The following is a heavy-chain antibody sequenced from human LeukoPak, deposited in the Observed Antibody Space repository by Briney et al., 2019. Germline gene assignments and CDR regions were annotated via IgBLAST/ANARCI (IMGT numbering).Heavy chain of an antibody. J-gene: IGHJ5*02. CDR3: ASNYDYVWGRSFDP. V-gene: IGHV1-8*01. D-gene: IGHD3-16*01. Sequence: AAVNVSCKASGYTFTRYDINWVRQATGQGLEWMGWMNPNSGNTGYAQKFQGRATMTRNTSISTAYMELSSLSSEDTAVYYCASNYDYVWGRSFDPWGQGTLVTVSS. CDR2: MNPNSGNT. CDR1: GYTFTRYD.